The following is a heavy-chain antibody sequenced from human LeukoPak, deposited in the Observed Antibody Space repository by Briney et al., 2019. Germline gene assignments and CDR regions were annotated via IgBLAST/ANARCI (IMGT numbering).Heavy chain of an antibody. V-gene: IGHV3-21*01. CDR1: GFTFSSYA. CDR2: ISSRSTYA. J-gene: IGHJ5*02. CDR3: ARAHIQDYTIVGLVDH. Sequence: GGSLRLSCAASGFTFSSYATNWVRQTPGQGLEWVSSISSRSTYAYYADSVRGRFTVSRDSAKNSLFLQMDNLRVEDTAIYYCARAHIQDYTIVGLVDHWGQGTLVTVSS. D-gene: IGHD1-26*01.